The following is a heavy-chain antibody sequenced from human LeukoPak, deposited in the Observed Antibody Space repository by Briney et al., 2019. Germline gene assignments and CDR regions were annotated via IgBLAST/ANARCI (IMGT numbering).Heavy chain of an antibody. CDR3: ARVVGYYYYMDV. Sequence: GGSLRLSCAASGFTFSSYSINWVRQAPGKGLEWVSSISSTSSYIYYADSVKGRFTISRDNTKNSLYLQMNSLRAEDTAVYYCARVVGYYYYMDVWAKGPRSPSP. V-gene: IGHV3-21*01. J-gene: IGHJ6*03. CDR2: ISSTSSYI. D-gene: IGHD1-26*01. CDR1: GFTFSSYS.